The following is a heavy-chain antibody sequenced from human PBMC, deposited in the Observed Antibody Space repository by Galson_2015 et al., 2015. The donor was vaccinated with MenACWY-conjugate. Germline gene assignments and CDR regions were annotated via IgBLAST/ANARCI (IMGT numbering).Heavy chain of an antibody. CDR1: GFTFSNAW. CDR2: IKSKTDGGTT. CDR3: TREAITMIVVVITTPDAFDI. J-gene: IGHJ3*02. D-gene: IGHD3-22*01. Sequence: SLRLSCAASGFTFSNAWMSWVRQAPGKGLEWVGRIKSKTDGGTTDYAAPVKGRFTISRDDSKNTLYLQMNSLKTEDTAVYYCTREAITMIVVVITTPDAFDIWGQGTMVTVSS. V-gene: IGHV3-15*01.